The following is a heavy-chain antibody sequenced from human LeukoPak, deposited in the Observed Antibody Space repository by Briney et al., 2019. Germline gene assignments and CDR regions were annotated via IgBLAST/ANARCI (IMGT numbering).Heavy chain of an antibody. J-gene: IGHJ1*01. CDR3: TSWGDTTAEYFQR. V-gene: IGHV3-7*01. D-gene: IGHD2-21*02. Sequence: PGGSPRLSCAASGFTFSDHVMSWVRQAPGKGLEWVAHINPDGRDTYYVDSVKGRFTISRDNAQNSMYLQMNSLRVEDTAVYYCTSWGDTTAEYFQRWGQGTLVTVSS. CDR2: INPDGRDT. CDR1: GFTFSDHV.